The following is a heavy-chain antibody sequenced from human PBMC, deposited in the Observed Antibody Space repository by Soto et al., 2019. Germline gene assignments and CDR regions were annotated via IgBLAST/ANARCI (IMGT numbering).Heavy chain of an antibody. D-gene: IGHD4-17*01. CDR1: GFTFSSYG. CDR3: AKDGSSVYGDYVGEFDY. Sequence: QVQLVESGGGVVQPGRSLRLSCAASGFTFSSYGMHWVRQAPGKGLEWVAVTSYDGSNKYYADSVKGRFTISRDNSKNTLYLQMNSLRAEDTAVYYCAKDGSSVYGDYVGEFDYWGQGTLVTVSS. J-gene: IGHJ4*02. CDR2: TSYDGSNK. V-gene: IGHV3-30*18.